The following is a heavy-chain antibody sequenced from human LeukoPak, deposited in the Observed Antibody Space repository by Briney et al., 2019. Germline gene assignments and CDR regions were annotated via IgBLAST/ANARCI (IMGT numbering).Heavy chain of an antibody. CDR1: GYTFTSYD. J-gene: IGHJ5*02. V-gene: IGHV1-8*01. CDR2: MNPNSGNT. D-gene: IGHD3-3*01. CDR3: ARAPPDTYYDFWSGYYRSWFDP. Sequence: ASVKVSCKASGYTFTSYDINWVRQAIGQGLEWMGWMNPNSGNTGYAQKFQGRVTMTRNTSISTAYMELSSLRSEDTAVYYCARAPPDTYYDFWSGYYRSWFDPWGQGTLVTVSS.